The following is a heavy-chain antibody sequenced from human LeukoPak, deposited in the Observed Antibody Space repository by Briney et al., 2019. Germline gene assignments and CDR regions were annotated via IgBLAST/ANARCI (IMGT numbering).Heavy chain of an antibody. CDR1: GGSFSGYY. CDR2: INHSGST. D-gene: IGHD3-3*01. V-gene: IGHV4-34*01. Sequence: SETLSLTCAVYGGSFSGYYWSWIRQPPGKGLEWIGEINHSGSTNYNPSLKSRVTISVDTSKNQFSLKLNSVTAADTAVYYCARGSLIRFLGGFDPWGQGTVVTVSS. J-gene: IGHJ5*02. CDR3: ARGSLIRFLGGFDP.